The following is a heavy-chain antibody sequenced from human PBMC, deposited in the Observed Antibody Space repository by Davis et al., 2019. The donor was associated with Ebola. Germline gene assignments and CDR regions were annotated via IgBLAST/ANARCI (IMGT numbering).Heavy chain of an antibody. V-gene: IGHV3-11*01. CDR3: ARETNAFDI. Sequence: GGSLRLSCVVSGITFSDYYMSWIRQAPGKGLEWVSYISSGGSTIYYADSVKGRFTISRDNVKNSLYLQMNSLRAEDTAVYYCARETNAFDIWGQGTMVTVSS. D-gene: IGHD4-11*01. CDR2: ISSGGSTI. CDR1: GITFSDYY. J-gene: IGHJ3*02.